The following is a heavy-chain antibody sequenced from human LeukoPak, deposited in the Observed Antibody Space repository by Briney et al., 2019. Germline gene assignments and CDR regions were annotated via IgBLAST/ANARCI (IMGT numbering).Heavy chain of an antibody. CDR3: TTGPEPAAMVFDF. CDR1: GFTFTNTW. D-gene: IGHD2-2*01. Sequence: GGSLRLSCVASGFTFTNTWMSWVRQAPGKGLEWVGRLKSNRDGGTTDYAAPVEGRLSISRDDSRNTLFLQMDSLKTDDTAVYFCTTGPEPAAMVFDFWGQGTLVTVSS. V-gene: IGHV3-15*01. J-gene: IGHJ4*02. CDR2: LKSNRDGGTT.